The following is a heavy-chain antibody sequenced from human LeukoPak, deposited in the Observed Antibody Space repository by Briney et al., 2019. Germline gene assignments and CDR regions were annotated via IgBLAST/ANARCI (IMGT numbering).Heavy chain of an antibody. CDR3: ARGGGYSYGSFDY. CDR2: INRDGSST. J-gene: IGHJ4*02. D-gene: IGHD5-18*01. V-gene: IGHV3-74*01. Sequence: GGSLRLSCAASGIIFSNYWMHWVRQAPGKGLVWVSRINRDGSSTSYADSVKGRFTISRDNAKNTLYLQMNSLRAEDTAVFYCARGGGYSYGSFDYWGQGTLVTVSS. CDR1: GIIFSNYW.